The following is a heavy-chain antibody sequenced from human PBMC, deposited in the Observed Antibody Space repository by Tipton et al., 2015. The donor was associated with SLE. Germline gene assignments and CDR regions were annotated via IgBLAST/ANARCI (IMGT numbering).Heavy chain of an antibody. CDR2: ISYDGSNK. D-gene: IGHD3-10*01. Sequence: SLRLSCAASGFTFSSYAMHWVRQAPGKGLEWVAVISYDGSNKYYADSVKGRFTISRDNSKNTLFLQMNSLRPEDTAVYYCARVNNFYGSGSFDYWGQGTLVTVSS. J-gene: IGHJ4*02. CDR3: ARVNNFYGSGSFDY. CDR1: GFTFSSYA. V-gene: IGHV3-30*04.